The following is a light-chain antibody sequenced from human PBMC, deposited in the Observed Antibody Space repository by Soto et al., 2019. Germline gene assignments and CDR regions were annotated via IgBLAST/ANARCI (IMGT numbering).Light chain of an antibody. CDR1: QSVSSN. Sequence: EIVMTQSPATLSVSPGERATLSCRASQSVSSNLAWYQQKPGQAPRLLIYGASSRATGIPDRFSGSGSGTDFTLTISRLEPEEFAVYYCQQYGSSPMTVGQGTRLEIK. CDR3: QQYGSSPMT. V-gene: IGKV3-20*01. J-gene: IGKJ5*01. CDR2: GAS.